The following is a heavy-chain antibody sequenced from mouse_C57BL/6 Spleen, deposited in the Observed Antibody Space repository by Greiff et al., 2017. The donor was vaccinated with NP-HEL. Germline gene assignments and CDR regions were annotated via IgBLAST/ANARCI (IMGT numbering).Heavy chain of an antibody. CDR3: ARDYCGSKDY. V-gene: IGHV5-17*01. D-gene: IGHD1-1*01. Sequence: EVQREESGGGLVKPGGSLKLSCAASGFTFSDYGMHWVRQAPEKGLEWVAYISSGSSTIDYADTVKGRCTITRDNAKNTLFLQMTSLRSEDTAMYYCARDYCGSKDYWGQGTTLTVSS. CDR2: ISSGSSTI. J-gene: IGHJ2*01. CDR1: GFTFSDYG.